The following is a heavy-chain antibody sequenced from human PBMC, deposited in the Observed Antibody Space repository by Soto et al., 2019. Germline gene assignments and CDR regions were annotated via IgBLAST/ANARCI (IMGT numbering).Heavy chain of an antibody. J-gene: IGHJ5*02. CDR2: ISYDGGLQ. V-gene: IGHV3-30*03. Sequence: QAQLVESGGGVVQPGRSLRLSCAASGFTFSSYGMHWVRQAPGTGLEWVAVISYDGGLQHYADSAKGRFTISRDNSKNMVIRQMNSRRAEATAGFYGGSVRGSGRASVPSSWGQGTLVRVSS. CDR1: GFTFSSYG. CDR3: GSVRGSGRASVPSS. D-gene: IGHD3-10*01.